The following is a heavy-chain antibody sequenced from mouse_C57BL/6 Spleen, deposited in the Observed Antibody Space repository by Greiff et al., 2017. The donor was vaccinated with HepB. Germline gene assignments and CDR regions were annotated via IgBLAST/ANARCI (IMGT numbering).Heavy chain of an antibody. V-gene: IGHV14-2*01. CDR2: IDPEDGET. J-gene: IGHJ1*03. CDR3: ARSEGSTMVTRYFDV. CDR1: GFNIKDYY. Sequence: VQLQQSGAELVKPGASVKLSCTASGFNIKDYYMHWVKQRTEQGLEWIGRIDPEDGETKYAPKFQGKATITADTSSNTADLQLSSLTSEDTAVYYCARSEGSTMVTRYFDVWGTGTTVTVSS. D-gene: IGHD2-2*01.